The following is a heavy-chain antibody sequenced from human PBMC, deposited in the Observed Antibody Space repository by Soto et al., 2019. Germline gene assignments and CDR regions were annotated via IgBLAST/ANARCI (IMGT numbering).Heavy chain of an antibody. CDR1: GFSFSDYF. CDR2: INPRGDIT. D-gene: IGHD4-17*01. Sequence: QAHLVQSGADVKKPGASVMLSCKASGFSFSDYFMHWVRQAPGQGLEWMGIINPRGDITNYAQKCQGRVSITRDTSTSTVYMALNSLRYADTAVYYCARDNSQDYGTPAASSWFHPWGQGTPVTVSS. CDR3: ARDNSQDYGTPAASSWFHP. V-gene: IGHV1-46*01. J-gene: IGHJ5*02.